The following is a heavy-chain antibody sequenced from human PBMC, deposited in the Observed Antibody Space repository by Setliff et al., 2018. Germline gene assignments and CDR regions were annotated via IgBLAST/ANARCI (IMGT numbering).Heavy chain of an antibody. V-gene: IGHV4-59*08. CDR3: ARADSSTYYYYYYMDV. CDR2: IYYSGST. J-gene: IGHJ6*03. CDR1: GGSISSYY. D-gene: IGHD4-4*01. Sequence: PSETLSLTCTVSGGSISSYYWSWIRQPPGKGLEWIGYIYYSGSTNYNPSLKSRVTISVDTSKNQFSLKLSSVTAADTAVYYCARADSSTYYYYYYMDVWGKGTTVTVSS.